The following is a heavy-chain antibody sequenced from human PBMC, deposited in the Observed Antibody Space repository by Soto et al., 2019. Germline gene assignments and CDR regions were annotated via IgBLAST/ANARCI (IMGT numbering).Heavy chain of an antibody. CDR3: ARDSGNGWAF. CDR2: IIPVHNLS. CDR1: GGTFSGYT. D-gene: IGHD6-19*01. Sequence: QVQLLQSGAEVKKPGSSVKVSCKASGGTFSGYTLNWVRQAPGQGLEWMGRIIPVHNLSTYAQKFQVRVTITADTSTTTAYIELHSLTSEDTAIYNCARDSGNGWAFWGQGTLLSVSS. V-gene: IGHV1-69*04. J-gene: IGHJ4*02.